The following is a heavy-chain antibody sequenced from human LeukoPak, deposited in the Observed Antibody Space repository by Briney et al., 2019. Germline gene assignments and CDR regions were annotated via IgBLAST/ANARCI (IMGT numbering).Heavy chain of an antibody. CDR2: IYHSGST. D-gene: IGHD4-17*01. CDR3: ARVTSDYGDYVGPQDFEQ. J-gene: IGHJ4*02. CDR1: GYSISSGYY. V-gene: IGHV4-38-2*01. Sequence: SETLSLTCAVSGYSISSGYYWGWIRQPPGKGLEWIGSIYHSGSTYYNPSLKSRVTISVDTSKNQFSLKLSSVTAADTAVYYCARVTSDYGDYVGPQDFEQWGQGTLVTVSS.